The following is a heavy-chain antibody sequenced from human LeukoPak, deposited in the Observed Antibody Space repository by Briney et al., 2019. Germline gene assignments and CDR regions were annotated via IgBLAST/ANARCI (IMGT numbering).Heavy chain of an antibody. CDR3: ARGLNNRKSGRRFDVFEI. CDR2: IYHSGST. Sequence: PSGTLSLTCAVSGGSISSSNWWGWVRQPPGKGLEWIGEIYHSGSTNYNPSLKSRVTISVDKSKNQFSLRLSSVTAADTAVYYCARGLNNRKSGRRFDVFEIWGQGTMVTVSS. V-gene: IGHV4-4*02. J-gene: IGHJ3*02. D-gene: IGHD3-3*01. CDR1: GGSISSSNW.